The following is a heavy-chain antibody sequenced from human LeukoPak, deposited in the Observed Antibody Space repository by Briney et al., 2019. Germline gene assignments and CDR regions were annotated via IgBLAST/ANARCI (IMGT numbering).Heavy chain of an antibody. CDR3: LRVRPAYGSL. CDR1: GGTLSSYS. D-gene: IGHD3-10*01. CDR2: LTPIFGST. J-gene: IGHJ4*02. V-gene: IGHV1-69*05. Sequence: SVRVSCKASGGTLSSYSISWVRQAPGQGLEWMGRLTPIFGSTNYAPKFQGRFTITTDESMSAAYMGLSSLRSEDTAVYYCLRVRPAYGSLWGQGTLVTVSS.